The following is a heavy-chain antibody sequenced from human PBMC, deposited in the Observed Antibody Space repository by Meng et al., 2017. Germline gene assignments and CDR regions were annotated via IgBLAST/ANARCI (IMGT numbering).Heavy chain of an antibody. Sequence: SVKVSCKASGGTFSSYAISWVRQAPGQGLEWMGGIIPTFGTENYAQKFQGRVTITADESTSTAYMALGRLRSEDTAVYYCAFYQGDIVVVPAATPPYYYGMDVWGQGTTVTVSS. V-gene: IGHV1-69*13. D-gene: IGHD2-2*01. J-gene: IGHJ6*02. CDR3: AFYQGDIVVVPAATPPYYYGMDV. CDR1: GGTFSSYA. CDR2: IIPTFGTE.